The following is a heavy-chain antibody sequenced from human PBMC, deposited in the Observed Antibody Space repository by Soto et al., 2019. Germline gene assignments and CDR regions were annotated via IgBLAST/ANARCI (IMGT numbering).Heavy chain of an antibody. CDR3: XXXXXXXXXXXXXXXXLDV. V-gene: IGHV3-66*01. CDR1: GFTVSSKY. CDR2: IQSGGPT. J-gene: IGHJ6*04. Sequence: EVHLVESGGGLVQPGGSLRLSCAASGFTVSSKYMSWVRQAPGKGLEWXXLIQSGGPTYYADSVKGRFTISRDTSENTXXXXXXXXXXXXXXXXXXXXXXXXXXXXXXXXXXLDVWGKGTTVTVSS.